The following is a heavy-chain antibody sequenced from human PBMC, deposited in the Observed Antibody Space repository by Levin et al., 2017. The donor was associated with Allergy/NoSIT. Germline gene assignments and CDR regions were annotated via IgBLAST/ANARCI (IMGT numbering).Heavy chain of an antibody. J-gene: IGHJ4*02. CDR1: GFTFSDYY. CDR2: ISGSGSII. CDR3: ARVDRCGSDCYILDY. V-gene: IGHV3-11*01. Sequence: GESLKISCAASGFTFSDYYMSWIRRAPGKGLEWVSYISGSGSIIYYSDSVKGRFTISRDNGKNSLYLQLNSLRGEDTAVYFCARVDRCGSDCYILDYWGQGTLVTVSS. D-gene: IGHD2-21*02.